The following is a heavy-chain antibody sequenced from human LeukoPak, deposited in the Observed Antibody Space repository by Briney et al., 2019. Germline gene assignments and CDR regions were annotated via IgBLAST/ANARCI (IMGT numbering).Heavy chain of an antibody. J-gene: IGHJ4*02. Sequence: ASVKVSCKASGYTFTSYYMHWVRQAPGQGLEWMGIINPSGGSTSYAQKFQGRVTMTSDTSMSTVYMELSGLRSEDTAVYYCARDRGLNVCPSDYWGQGTLVIVSS. V-gene: IGHV1-46*01. CDR2: INPSGGST. CDR1: GYTFTSYY. CDR3: ARDRGLNVCPSDY. D-gene: IGHD3-10*01.